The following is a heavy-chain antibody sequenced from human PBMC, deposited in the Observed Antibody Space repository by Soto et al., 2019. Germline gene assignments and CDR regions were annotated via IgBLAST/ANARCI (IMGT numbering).Heavy chain of an antibody. V-gene: IGHV4-34*01. CDR3: AEGCGDCCRPRY. D-gene: IGHD2-21*01. Sequence: QVQLHQWGAGLLKPSETLSLTCAVYGGSFSGYYWSWIRQPPGKGLERIGEINHSGSTNYNPSLMSGVTISVDTSKNRFSRKLSAVTAAVTAVYFGAEGCGDCCRPRYWGQGTLVTVSS. CDR1: GGSFSGYY. CDR2: INHSGST. J-gene: IGHJ4*02.